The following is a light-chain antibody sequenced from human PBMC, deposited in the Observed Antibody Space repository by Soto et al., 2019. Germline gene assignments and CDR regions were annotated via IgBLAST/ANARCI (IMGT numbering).Light chain of an antibody. Sequence: QSALTQPPSASGSPGQSVTISCTGTSSDVGSYNYVSWYQQHPGKAPTLMIYEVSKRPSGLPDRFSGSKSGNTASLTVSGLQAEDEADYYCASYAGGILVFGGGTKRTVL. CDR2: EVS. J-gene: IGLJ2*01. CDR3: ASYAGGILV. V-gene: IGLV2-8*01. CDR1: SSDVGSYNY.